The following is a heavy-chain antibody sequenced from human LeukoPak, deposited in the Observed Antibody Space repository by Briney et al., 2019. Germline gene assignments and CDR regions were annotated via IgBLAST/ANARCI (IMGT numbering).Heavy chain of an antibody. CDR1: GFTFSSYW. CDR2: IKQDGSEK. CDR3: ARDLYCTNGVCYGYYFDY. J-gene: IGHJ4*02. D-gene: IGHD2-8*01. Sequence: PGGSLRLSCAASGFTFSSYWMSLVRQAPGKGLEWVANIKQDGSEKYYVDSVKGRFTVSRDNAKNSLYLQMNSLRAEDTAVYYCARDLYCTNGVCYGYYFDYWGQGTLVTVSS. V-gene: IGHV3-7*01.